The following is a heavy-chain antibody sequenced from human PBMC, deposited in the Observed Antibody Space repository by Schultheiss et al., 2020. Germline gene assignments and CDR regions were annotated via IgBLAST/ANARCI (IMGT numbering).Heavy chain of an antibody. J-gene: IGHJ5*01. CDR1: GFTFSDHY. Sequence: GGSLRLSCAVSGFTFSDHYMDWVRQVPGKGLEWVAVIWYDGSNKYYADSVRGRFTISRDSSKNTMYLQMNNLRPGDTSVYYCAKDGRPESGAYYQFDSWGHGIFVTVSS. CDR2: IWYDGSNK. CDR3: AKDGRPESGAYYQFDS. V-gene: IGHV3-33*06. D-gene: IGHD3-10*01.